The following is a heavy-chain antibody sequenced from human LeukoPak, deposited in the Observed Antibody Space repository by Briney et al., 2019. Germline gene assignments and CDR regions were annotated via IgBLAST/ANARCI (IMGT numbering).Heavy chain of an antibody. CDR3: ARGELAAVTTRNWFDP. CDR1: GFTFSSYS. Sequence: GGSLRLSCAASGFTFSSYSMNWVRQAPGKGLEWVSYISSSSSTIYYADSVKGRFTISRDNAKNSLYLQMNSLRAEDTAVYYCARGELAAVTTRNWFDPWGQGTLVTVSS. CDR2: ISSSSSTI. J-gene: IGHJ5*02. V-gene: IGHV3-48*04. D-gene: IGHD4-17*01.